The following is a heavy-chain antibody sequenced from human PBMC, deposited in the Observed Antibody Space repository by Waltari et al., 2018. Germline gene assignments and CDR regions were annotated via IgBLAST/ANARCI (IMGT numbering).Heavy chain of an antibody. V-gene: IGHV3-23*01. J-gene: IGHJ4*02. CDR2: IRGSGGST. Sequence: EVQLLESGGGLVQPGGSLRLSCAASGFTFSSYAMSWVRQAPGKGLEWVSAIRGSGGSTYYADSVKGRFTISRDNSKNTLYLQMNSLRAEDTAVYYCAKDRIAMAGTKPVYYFDYWGQGTLVTVSS. D-gene: IGHD6-19*01. CDR1: GFTFSSYA. CDR3: AKDRIAMAGTKPVYYFDY.